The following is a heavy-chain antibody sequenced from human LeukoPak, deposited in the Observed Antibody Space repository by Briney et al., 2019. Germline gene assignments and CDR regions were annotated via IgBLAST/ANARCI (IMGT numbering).Heavy chain of an antibody. D-gene: IGHD2-2*01. J-gene: IGHJ4*02. Sequence: GGSLRLSCTASGFTFGDYAMSWVRQAPGKGLEWVGFIRSKAYGGTTEYAASVKGRFTISRDDSKGIAYLQMNSLKTEDTAVYYCMVDCSSTSCYDYWGQGTLVTVSS. CDR2: IRSKAYGGTT. CDR3: MVDCSSTSCYDY. CDR1: GFTFGDYA. V-gene: IGHV3-49*04.